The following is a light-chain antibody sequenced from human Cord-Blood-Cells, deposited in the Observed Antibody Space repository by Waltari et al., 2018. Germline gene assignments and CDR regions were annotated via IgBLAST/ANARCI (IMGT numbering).Light chain of an antibody. CDR3: QQYNSYPHT. Sequence: ASVGGRVSTTCRSSQGISYYLAWFQQKPGKAPMSLVYAASSLHRGVPSKFSGSGSGSDFTPTISRLQPEDFATYYCQQYNSYPHTCGQGTKLAIK. V-gene: IGKV1-16*02. CDR2: AAS. CDR1: QGISYY. J-gene: IGKJ2*01.